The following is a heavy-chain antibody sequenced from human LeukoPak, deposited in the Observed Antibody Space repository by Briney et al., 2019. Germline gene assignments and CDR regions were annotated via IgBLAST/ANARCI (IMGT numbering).Heavy chain of an antibody. J-gene: IGHJ4*02. CDR2: MNPNSGNT. V-gene: IGHV1-8*03. Sequence: ASVKVSCKASGYTFTSYDVNWVRQATGQGLEWMGWMNPNSGNTGYAQKFQGRVTISRNTSITTAYMELSGLTSEDTAVYYCASYSGYAQWGQGTLVTVSS. D-gene: IGHD5-12*01. CDR3: ASYSGYAQ. CDR1: GYTFTSYD.